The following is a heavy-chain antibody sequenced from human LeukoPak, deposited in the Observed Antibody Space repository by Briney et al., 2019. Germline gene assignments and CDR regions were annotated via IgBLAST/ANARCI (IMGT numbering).Heavy chain of an antibody. J-gene: IGHJ6*02. Sequence: GGSLRLSCAASGFTFSTYWMSWVRQAPGKGLEWVANINQDGSEKYYVDSVKGRFTISRDNSKNTLYLQMNSLRAEDTAVYYCAKSWKDTAMARTLNYYYYYGMDVWGQGTTVTVSS. D-gene: IGHD5-18*01. CDR1: GFTFSTYW. CDR2: INQDGSEK. CDR3: AKSWKDTAMARTLNYYYYYGMDV. V-gene: IGHV3-7*03.